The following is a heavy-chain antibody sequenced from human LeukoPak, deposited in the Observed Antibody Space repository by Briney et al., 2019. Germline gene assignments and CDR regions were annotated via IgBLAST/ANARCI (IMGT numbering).Heavy chain of an antibody. Sequence: SETLSLTCTVSGGSISSYYWSWIRQPPGKGLEWIGYIYYSGSTNYNPSLKSRVTISVDTSKNQFSLKLSSVTAADTAVYYCARDGNYYGSGSYADYFDYWGQGTLVTVSS. J-gene: IGHJ4*02. V-gene: IGHV4-59*12. CDR3: ARDGNYYGSGSYADYFDY. D-gene: IGHD3-10*01. CDR1: GGSISSYY. CDR2: IYYSGST.